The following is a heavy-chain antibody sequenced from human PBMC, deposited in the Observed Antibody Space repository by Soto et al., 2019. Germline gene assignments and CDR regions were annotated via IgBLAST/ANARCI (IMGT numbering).Heavy chain of an antibody. CDR1: GFTFTNYA. CDR2: ISTSGGST. J-gene: IGHJ6*02. Sequence: PGGSLRLSCAASGFTFTNYAMTWVRQAPGEGLEWVSSISTSGGSTYYTDSVKGRFTISRDNSKNTLYLQMNSLRAEDTAVYYCARGGELLRDRYYYYGMDVWGQGTTVTVSS. D-gene: IGHD1-26*01. CDR3: ARGGELLRDRYYYYGMDV. V-gene: IGHV3-23*01.